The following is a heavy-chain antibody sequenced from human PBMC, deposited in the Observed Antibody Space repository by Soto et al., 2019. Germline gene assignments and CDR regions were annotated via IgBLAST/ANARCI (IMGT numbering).Heavy chain of an antibody. CDR3: ARHVNLPLAGTGFDS. Sequence: TPSPTRAVSGGSLSRGGYSWGWVRQPPGKGLEWIGYIYHSGSTYYNPSLKSRVTISVDRSKNQFSLKVSSVTATDTAVYYCARHVNLPLAGTGFDSWGRGTLVTVSS. CDR2: IYHSGST. J-gene: IGHJ4*02. D-gene: IGHD6-19*01. CDR1: GGSLSRGGYS. V-gene: IGHV4-30-2*01.